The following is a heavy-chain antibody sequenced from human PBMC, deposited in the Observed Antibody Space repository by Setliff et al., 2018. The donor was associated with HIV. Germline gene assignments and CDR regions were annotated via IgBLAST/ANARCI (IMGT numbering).Heavy chain of an antibody. V-gene: IGHV1-24*01. Sequence: ASVKISCKLSGYTLTELSRHWVRQAPGKGLEWMGGFDPEDGETIYAQKFQGRVTMTEDTSTDTAYMELSSLRSEDTAAYYCAFRSGFHVGLDAWGQGTLVTV. CDR3: AFRSGFHVGLDA. J-gene: IGHJ5*02. D-gene: IGHD3-3*01. CDR1: GYTLTELS. CDR2: FDPEDGET.